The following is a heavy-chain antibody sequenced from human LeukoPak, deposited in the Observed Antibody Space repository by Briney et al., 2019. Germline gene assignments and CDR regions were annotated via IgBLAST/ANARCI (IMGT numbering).Heavy chain of an antibody. Sequence: SQTLSLTCTVSGGSISSGRYYWSWIRQPAGKGLEWIGRMYTSGSTYYNPSLKSRVTISVDTSKNQFSLKLSSVTAADTAVYYCARDPTYYYGSGAGRIWGQGTMVTVSS. CDR2: MYTSGST. D-gene: IGHD3-10*01. CDR3: ARDPTYYYGSGAGRI. J-gene: IGHJ3*02. CDR1: GGSISSGRYY. V-gene: IGHV4-61*02.